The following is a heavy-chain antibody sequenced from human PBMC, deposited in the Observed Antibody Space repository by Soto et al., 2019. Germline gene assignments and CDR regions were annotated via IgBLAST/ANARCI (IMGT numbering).Heavy chain of an antibody. CDR1: VGSISSGGYY. J-gene: IGHJ4*02. V-gene: IGHV4-31*03. Sequence: SETLSLTCTVSVGSISSGGYYWSWIRQHPGKGLEWIGYIYYSGSTYYNPSLKSRVTISADTSKNHFSLRLSSVTAADTAVYYCARRGSGHTFDSWGQGTLVTVSS. CDR2: IYYSGST. D-gene: IGHD3-10*01. CDR3: ARRGSGHTFDS.